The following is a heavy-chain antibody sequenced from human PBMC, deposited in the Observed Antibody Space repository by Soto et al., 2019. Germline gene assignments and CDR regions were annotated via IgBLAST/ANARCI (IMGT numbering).Heavy chain of an antibody. J-gene: IGHJ4*02. CDR2: ITGGADTT. Sequence: EVQLLESGGGLVQPGESLRLSCAASGFTFSNYALNWVRQAPGKGLEWASGITGGADTTFYADSVTGRFTVSRDNSKNTLYLQMNSLRPEDTAVFYCAKEASSGSSGVFDYWGQGTLVTVSS. CDR1: GFTFSNYA. CDR3: AKEASSGSSGVFDY. D-gene: IGHD6-6*01. V-gene: IGHV3-23*01.